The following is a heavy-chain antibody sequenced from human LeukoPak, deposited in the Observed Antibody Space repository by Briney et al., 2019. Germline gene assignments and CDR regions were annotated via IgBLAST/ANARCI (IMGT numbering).Heavy chain of an antibody. CDR2: ISAYNGNT. CDR3: ARLFTSGYNPLWFDP. J-gene: IGHJ5*02. D-gene: IGHD3-3*01. V-gene: IGHV1-18*01. Sequence: ASVKVSCKASVYTFTSYGISWVRQAPGQGLEWMGWISAYNGNTNYAQKLQGRVTMTTDTSTSTAYMELRSLRSEDTAVYYCARLFTSGYNPLWFDPWGQGTLVAVSS. CDR1: VYTFTSYG.